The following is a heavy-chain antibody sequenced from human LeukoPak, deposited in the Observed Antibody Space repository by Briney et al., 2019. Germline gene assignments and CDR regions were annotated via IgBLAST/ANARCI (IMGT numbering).Heavy chain of an antibody. CDR3: AGGGSQYKVGGP. CDR2: IYYSGST. Sequence: SETLSLTCTVSGGSITSYYWSWIRQPPGKGLEWIGYIYYSGSTNYNPSLKSRVTISVDTSKNQFSLKLSSVTAADTAVYYCAGGGSQYKVGGPWGQGALVTVSS. V-gene: IGHV4-59*01. D-gene: IGHD3-16*01. CDR1: GGSITSYY. J-gene: IGHJ4*03.